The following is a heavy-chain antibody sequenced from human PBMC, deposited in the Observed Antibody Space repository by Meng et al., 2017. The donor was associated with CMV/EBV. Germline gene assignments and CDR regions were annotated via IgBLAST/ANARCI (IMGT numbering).Heavy chain of an antibody. CDR1: GYTFTSYD. D-gene: IGHD2-2*01. CDR3: TSELGYCSSTSCYVDY. V-gene: IGHV1-8*01. CDR2: MNPNSGNT. Sequence: ASVKVSCKASGYTFTSYDINWVRQATGQGLEWMGWMNPNSGNTGYAQKFQGRVTMTRNTSISTAYMELNSLKTEDTAVYYCTSELGYCSSTSCYVDYWGQGTLVTVSS. J-gene: IGHJ4*02.